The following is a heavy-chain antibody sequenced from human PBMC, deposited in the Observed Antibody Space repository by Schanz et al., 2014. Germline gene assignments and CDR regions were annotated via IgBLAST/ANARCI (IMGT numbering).Heavy chain of an antibody. D-gene: IGHD2-15*01. CDR1: GFMFTKYA. Sequence: DVQLVESGGGLAQPGGSLRLSCVASGFMFTKYAMNWVRQAPGKGLEWVSGISGTGTKTYYADSVKSRFTISRDNSKNTVFLQMSSLRADDTALYCCSPDIGGAVAAPVYDSWGQGTLVTVSS. CDR2: ISGTGTKT. CDR3: SPDIGGAVAAPVYDS. J-gene: IGHJ4*02. V-gene: IGHV3-23*04.